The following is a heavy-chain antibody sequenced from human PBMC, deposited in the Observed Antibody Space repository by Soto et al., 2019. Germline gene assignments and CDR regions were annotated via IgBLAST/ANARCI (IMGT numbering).Heavy chain of an antibody. Sequence: PGGSLRLSCAASGFTFSGSAMHWVRQASGKGLEWVGRIRSKANSYATAYAASVKGRFTISRDDSKNTAYLQMNSLKTEDMAVYYCTRQDKWLLHKAFDIWGQGTMVTV. V-gene: IGHV3-73*01. CDR1: GFTFSGSA. D-gene: IGHD3-22*01. CDR2: IRSKANSYAT. CDR3: TRQDKWLLHKAFDI. J-gene: IGHJ3*02.